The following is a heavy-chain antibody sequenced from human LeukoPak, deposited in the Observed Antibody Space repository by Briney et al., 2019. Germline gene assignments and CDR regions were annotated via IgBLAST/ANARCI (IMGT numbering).Heavy chain of an antibody. CDR1: GFTFSSYA. CDR2: ISNSGGST. J-gene: IGHJ4*02. Sequence: PGGSLRLSCAASGFTFSSYAMSWVRQAPGKGLEWVSAISNSGGSTYYADSVRGRFTISRDNSKNTLYLQMNSLRAEDTAVYHCAKIGGNGGHYYAPFDYWGQGTRVTVSS. CDR3: AKIGGNGGHYYAPFDY. D-gene: IGHD3-22*01. V-gene: IGHV3-23*01.